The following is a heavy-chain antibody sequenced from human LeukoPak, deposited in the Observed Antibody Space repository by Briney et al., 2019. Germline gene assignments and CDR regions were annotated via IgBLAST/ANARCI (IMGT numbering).Heavy chain of an antibody. D-gene: IGHD3-16*01. CDR2: IRSRGYGGAT. J-gene: IGHJ4*02. CDR3: ARGSTVSGAKYYFDF. CDR1: GFNFGDYG. Sequence: QPGRSLRLSCTASGFNFGDYGVSWVRQAAGKGLEWVVFIRSRGYGGATEYAASVEGRFTVSRDDSRSIAYLQMDSLETEDTAVYYCARGSTVSGAKYYFDFWGQGTLVTVSS. V-gene: IGHV3-49*04.